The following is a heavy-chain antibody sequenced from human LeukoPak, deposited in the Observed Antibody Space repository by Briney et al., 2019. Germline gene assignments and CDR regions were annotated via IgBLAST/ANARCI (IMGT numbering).Heavy chain of an antibody. CDR2: ISSSGGTI. D-gene: IGHD5-18*01. CDR3: ARVRGNTYGYSFGY. J-gene: IGHJ4*02. CDR1: GFTFPSYS. Sequence: GGSLRLSCAASGFTFPSYSMNWVRQAPGKGLEWLSYISSSGGTIYYADSVKGRFTISRDNAKNSLYLQMNSLRDEDTAVYYCARVRGNTYGYSFGYWGQGTLVTVSS. V-gene: IGHV3-48*02.